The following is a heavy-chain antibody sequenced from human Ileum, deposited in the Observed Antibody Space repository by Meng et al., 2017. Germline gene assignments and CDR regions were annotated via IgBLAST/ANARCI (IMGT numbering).Heavy chain of an antibody. CDR3: ARDNWEQKSQDWYFYGMNV. Sequence: SDTLSPTFTAPVASISSDYWSWARQPPGKGLEWIGYFHYSGDTKYNPSLKSRVTTSVDTSKNQFSPQLSSVTAADTAVYYCARDNWEQKSQDWYFYGMNVWGQGTTVTVSS. D-gene: IGHD1/OR15-1a*01. J-gene: IGHJ6*02. V-gene: IGHV4-59*01. CDR1: VASISSDY. CDR2: FHYSGDT.